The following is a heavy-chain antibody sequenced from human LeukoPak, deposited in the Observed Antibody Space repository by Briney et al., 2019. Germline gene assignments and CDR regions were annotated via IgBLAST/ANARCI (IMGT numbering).Heavy chain of an antibody. V-gene: IGHV1-58*01. CDR3: AAETDYDILTGYYSNMLSYGMDV. Sequence: SVKVSCKASGFTFTSSAVQWVRQARGQRLEWIGWIVVGSGNTNYAQKFQERVTITRDMSTSTAYMELSSLRSEDTAVYYCAAETDYDILTGYYSNMLSYGMDVWGQGTTVTVSS. CDR1: GFTFTSSA. CDR2: IVVGSGNT. J-gene: IGHJ6*02. D-gene: IGHD3-9*01.